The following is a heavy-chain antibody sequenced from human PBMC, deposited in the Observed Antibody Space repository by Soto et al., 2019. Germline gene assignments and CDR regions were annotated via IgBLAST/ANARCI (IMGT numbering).Heavy chain of an antibody. CDR3: ARGGDDSSGYYLYYFDY. D-gene: IGHD3-22*01. V-gene: IGHV4-59*01. Sequence: QVQLQESGPGLVKPSETLSLTCTVSGGSISSYYWSWIRQPPGKGLEWIGYIYYSGSTNYNPSLKSRDTISVDTSNIQFSLKLSSVNAADTAVYYWARGGDDSSGYYLYYFDYWGQGTLVTVSS. CDR2: IYYSGST. J-gene: IGHJ4*02. CDR1: GGSISSYY.